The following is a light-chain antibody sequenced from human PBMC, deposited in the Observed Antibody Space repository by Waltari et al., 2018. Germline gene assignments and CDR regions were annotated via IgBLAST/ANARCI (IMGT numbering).Light chain of an antibody. CDR3: QATDSRV. CDR1: DLPTQY. V-gene: IGLV3-25*03. CDR2: KDI. J-gene: IGLJ2*01. Sequence: FQLTQSPSVSVSPGQTARITCSGSDLPTQYSYWYQQKPGQAPVLIIFKDIERPSGIPERFSASRSGTVVTLTINGVLAEDEADYYCQATDSRVFGGGTKLTV.